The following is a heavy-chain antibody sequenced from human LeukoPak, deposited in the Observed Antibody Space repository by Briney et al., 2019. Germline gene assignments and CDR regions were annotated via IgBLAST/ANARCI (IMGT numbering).Heavy chain of an antibody. CDR1: GGTFSSYA. J-gene: IGHJ5*02. CDR2: IIPIFGTA. CDR3: AARYYYDSSGYGWFDP. D-gene: IGHD3-22*01. V-gene: IGHV1-69*06. Sequence: GASVKVSCKASGGTFSSYAISWVRQAPGQGLEWMGGIIPIFGTANYAQKFRGRVTITADKSTRTAYMELSSLRSEDTAVYYCAARYYYDSSGYGWFDPWGQGTLVTVSS.